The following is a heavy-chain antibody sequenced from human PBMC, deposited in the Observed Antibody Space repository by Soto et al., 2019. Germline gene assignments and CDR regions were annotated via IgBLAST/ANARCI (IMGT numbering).Heavy chain of an antibody. D-gene: IGHD4-17*01. CDR3: GRGLYGDYALDG. J-gene: IGHJ4*02. CDR2: IRNKAHNYTT. V-gene: IGHV3-72*01. Sequence: GGSLRLSCAASGFTFSDHFIHWVRQAPGKGLEWVGRIRNKAHNYTTTYAASVKDRFTISRDDSKKSLYLEMNSLKSEDTAVHYCGRGLYGDYALDGWGQGTLVTVSS. CDR1: GFTFSDHF.